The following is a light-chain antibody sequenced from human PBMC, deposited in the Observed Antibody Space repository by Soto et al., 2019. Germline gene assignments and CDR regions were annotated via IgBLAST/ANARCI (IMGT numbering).Light chain of an antibody. CDR2: GAS. J-gene: IGKJ1*01. CDR1: QSISSGY. Sequence: EIVLTQSPGTLSLSPGERATLSCRASQSISSGYLAWYQQKPGQAPRLLNYGASSRATGIPDRFSGSGSETDFTLTISRLEPEDFAVYYCQRYGTSLTWTFGQGTKVDIK. CDR3: QRYGTSLTWT. V-gene: IGKV3-20*01.